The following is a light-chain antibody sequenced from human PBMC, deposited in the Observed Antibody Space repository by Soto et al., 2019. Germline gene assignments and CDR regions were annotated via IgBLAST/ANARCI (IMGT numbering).Light chain of an antibody. CDR2: DTS. Sequence: EIVLTQSPGTLSFSAGERATLSCRASQRVNSRYLAWYQQKPGQAPRLLISDTSNRATGIPARFSGSGSGTDFTLTISSLEPEDFAVYYCQQRSDWRITFGQGTRLQIK. CDR3: QQRSDWRIT. CDR1: QRVNSRY. J-gene: IGKJ5*01. V-gene: IGKV3D-20*02.